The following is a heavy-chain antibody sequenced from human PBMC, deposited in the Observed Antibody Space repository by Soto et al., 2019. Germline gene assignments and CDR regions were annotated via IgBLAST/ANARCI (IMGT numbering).Heavy chain of an antibody. CDR3: ARGVSIAARQGFDY. J-gene: IGHJ4*02. V-gene: IGHV4-59*07. D-gene: IGHD6-6*01. CDR2: IYYSGST. Sequence: SDTLSLTCTVSGGSISSYYWSWIRQPPGKGLEWIGYIYYSGSTNYNPSLKSRVTISVDTSKNQFSLKLSSVTAADTAVYYCARGVSIAARQGFDYWGQGTLVTVSS. CDR1: GGSISSYY.